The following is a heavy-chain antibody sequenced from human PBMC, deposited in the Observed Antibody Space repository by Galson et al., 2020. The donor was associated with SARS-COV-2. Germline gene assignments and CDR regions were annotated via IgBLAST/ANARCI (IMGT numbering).Heavy chain of an antibody. V-gene: IGHV3-30*03. J-gene: IGHJ4*02. CDR3: AREYGSGWVYFDY. Sequence: GGSLILSCAVSGFTLSSYVMHWVRQAPGKGLEWVAVISKDGGNKYYADSVKGRFTISRDNSKNTLYVQVNSLRAEDTAVYYCAREYGSGWVYFDYWGQGTLVTVSS. CDR1: GFTLSSYV. CDR2: ISKDGGNK. D-gene: IGHD6-19*01.